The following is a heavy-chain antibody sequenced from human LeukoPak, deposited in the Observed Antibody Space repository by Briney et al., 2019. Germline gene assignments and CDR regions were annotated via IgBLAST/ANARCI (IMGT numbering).Heavy chain of an antibody. CDR3: ARVPLWFGELAPIDY. V-gene: IGHV4-30-4*01. CDR2: IYYSGST. CDR1: GGSISSGDYY. D-gene: IGHD3-10*01. Sequence: PSQTLSLTCTVSGGSISSGDYYWSWIRQPPGKGLEWIGYIYYSGSTYYNPSLKSRVTISVDTSKNQFSLKLSSVTAADTAVSYCARVPLWFGELAPIDYWGQGTLVTVSS. J-gene: IGHJ4*02.